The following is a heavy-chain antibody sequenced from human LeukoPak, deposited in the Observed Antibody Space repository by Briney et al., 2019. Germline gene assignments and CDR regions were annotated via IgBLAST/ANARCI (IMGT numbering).Heavy chain of an antibody. V-gene: IGHV3-7*01. CDR2: MNQDGSEK. CDR1: GFTFSTHW. Sequence: TGGSLRLSCAASGFTFSTHWMSCVRQAPGKGLEWVANMNQDGSEKNYVDSVKGRFTISRDNAKNSLYLQMNSLRAEDTAVYYCAEGGDYTFDPWGQGTLVTVSS. J-gene: IGHJ5*02. CDR3: AEGGDYTFDP. D-gene: IGHD2-21*02.